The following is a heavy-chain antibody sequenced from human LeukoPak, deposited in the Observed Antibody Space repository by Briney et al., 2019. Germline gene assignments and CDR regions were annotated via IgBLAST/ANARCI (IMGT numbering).Heavy chain of an antibody. V-gene: IGHV4-4*02. J-gene: IGHJ4*02. CDR1: GGSISSSNW. D-gene: IGHD6-13*01. CDR2: IYHSGST. CDR3: ARTRPFPSSWNSDY. Sequence: SETLSLTCAVSGGSISSSNWWSWVRQLPGKGLEWIGEIYHSGSTNYNPSLKSRVTISVDKSKNQFSLKLSSVTAADTAVYYCARTRPFPSSWNSDYWGQGTLVTVSS.